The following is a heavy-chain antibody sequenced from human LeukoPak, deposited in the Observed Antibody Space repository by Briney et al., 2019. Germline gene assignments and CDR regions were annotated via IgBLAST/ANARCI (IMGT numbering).Heavy chain of an antibody. CDR1: GFTLSSHN. D-gene: IGHD3-10*01. J-gene: IGHJ3*02. V-gene: IGHV3-48*01. CDR3: ARPGITAFDI. Sequence: GGSLRLSCVASGFTLSSHNINWVRQAPGKGLEWVSHISSSGSITYYGDPVKGRITISRDNAKNSVSLYMNSLRAEDSAVYYCARPGITAFDIWGQGTMVTVSS. CDR2: ISSSGSIT.